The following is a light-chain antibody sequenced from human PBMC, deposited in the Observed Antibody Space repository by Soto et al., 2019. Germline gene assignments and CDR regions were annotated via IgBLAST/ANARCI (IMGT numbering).Light chain of an antibody. CDR3: QQRSSWPLLWT. V-gene: IGKV3-11*01. CDR1: QSVSSY. J-gene: IGKJ4*01. CDR2: DAS. Sequence: EIVLTQSPATLSLSPGERATLSCRASQSVSSYLVWYQQKPGQAPRLLIYDASNRATGIPARFSGSGSGTDFTLTISSLEPEDFAVYYCQQRSSWPLLWTFGGGTKVEIK.